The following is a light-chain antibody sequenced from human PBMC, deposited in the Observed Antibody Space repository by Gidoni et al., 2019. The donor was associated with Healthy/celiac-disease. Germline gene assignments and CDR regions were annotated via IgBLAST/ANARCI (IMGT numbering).Light chain of an antibody. CDR1: QGISNY. Sequence: DIQMTQSPSSLSASVGDRVTITCQASQGISNYLNWYQQKPGKATKLLIYDASNLETGVPSRFSGSGSGTDFTFTISSLQPEDIATYYCQQYDNLPSFTFGQGTRLEIK. CDR3: QQYDNLPSFT. V-gene: IGKV1-33*01. CDR2: DAS. J-gene: IGKJ5*01.